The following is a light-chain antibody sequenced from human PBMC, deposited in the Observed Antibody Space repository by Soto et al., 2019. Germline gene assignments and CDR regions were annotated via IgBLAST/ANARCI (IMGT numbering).Light chain of an antibody. V-gene: IGKV3-15*01. J-gene: IGKJ4*01. CDR3: QEYNTWHPIT. Sequence: EIVMTQSPATLSVSPGERATLSCRASQSISSKLAWYQQKPGQAPRLLIYGASTRATGIPVRFSGSGSGTEFTLTITSLQSEDCAVYYCQEYNTWHPITFGGGTKVEIK. CDR2: GAS. CDR1: QSISSK.